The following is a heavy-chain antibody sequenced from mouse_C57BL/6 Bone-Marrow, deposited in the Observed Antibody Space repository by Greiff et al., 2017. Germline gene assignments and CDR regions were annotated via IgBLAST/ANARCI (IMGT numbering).Heavy chain of an antibody. CDR3: ARWPFAY. CDR2: IYPGSGST. Sequence: QVQLKQPGAELVKPGASVKMSCKASGYTFTSYWITWVKQRPGQGLEWIGDIYPGSGSTNYNEKFKSKATLTVDTSSSTAYMQRSSLTSEDSAVYYCARWPFAYWGQGTLVTVSA. CDR1: GYTFTSYW. V-gene: IGHV1-55*01. J-gene: IGHJ3*01.